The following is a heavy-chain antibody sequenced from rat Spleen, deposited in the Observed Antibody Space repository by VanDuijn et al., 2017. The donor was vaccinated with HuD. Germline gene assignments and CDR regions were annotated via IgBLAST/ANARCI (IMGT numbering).Heavy chain of an antibody. CDR1: GFTFDDYY. CDR3: TTETYYGYNYHHY. V-gene: IGHV5-20*01. Sequence: EVQLVETGGGLVQPGRSLKLSCAASGFTFDDYYMAWVRQAPGKGLEWVSSISADGVNTYYPDSVKGRFTISRDISKSTLSLQMDTVRSEDTATYYCTTETYYGYNYHHYWGQGVMVTVSS. CDR2: ISADGVNT. D-gene: IGHD1-9*01. J-gene: IGHJ2*01.